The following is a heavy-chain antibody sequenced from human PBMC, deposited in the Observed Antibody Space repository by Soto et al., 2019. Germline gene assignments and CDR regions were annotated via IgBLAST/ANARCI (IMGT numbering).Heavy chain of an antibody. J-gene: IGHJ6*03. CDR1: GDSVSSNSAG. CDR3: ARGSWDDVSGHYYMDV. D-gene: IGHD5-12*01. V-gene: IGHV6-1*01. Sequence: SQTLSLTCAISGDSVSSNSAGWNWVRQTPSRSLEWLGRTYYKSKWFNNYAVSVKSRVTINPDTSQNQFSLQLDSVTPEDTAVYYCARGSWDDVSGHYYMDVWGKGTTVTVSS. CDR2: TYYKSKWFN.